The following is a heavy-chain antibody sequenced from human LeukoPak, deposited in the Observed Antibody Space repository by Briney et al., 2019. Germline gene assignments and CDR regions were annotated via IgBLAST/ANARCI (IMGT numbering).Heavy chain of an antibody. CDR3: ATTVPGYPDDYFDN. J-gene: IGHJ4*02. D-gene: IGHD3-9*01. CDR2: ITTISHYI. Sequence: PGGSLRLSCAASGFTLSDYHMNWVRQAPGKGLEWLSSITTISHYIYYAGAVRGRFTISRDNAKNSLYLQMDSLRVEDTAVYYCATTVPGYPDDYFDNWGQGTLVTVSS. V-gene: IGHV3-21*01. CDR1: GFTLSDYH.